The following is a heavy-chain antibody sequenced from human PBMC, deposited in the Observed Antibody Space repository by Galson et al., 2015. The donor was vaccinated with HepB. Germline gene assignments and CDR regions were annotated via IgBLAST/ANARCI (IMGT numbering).Heavy chain of an antibody. V-gene: IGHV1-69*10. CDR1: GGTFSSYA. Sequence: SVKVSCKASGGTFSSYAISWVRQAPGQGLEWMGGIIPILGIANYAQKFQGRVTITADKSTSTAYMELSSLRSEDTAVYYCAREGWQQLGLYYYYGMDVWGQGTTVTVSS. CDR3: AREGWQQLGLYYYYGMDV. CDR2: IIPILGIA. D-gene: IGHD6-13*01. J-gene: IGHJ6*02.